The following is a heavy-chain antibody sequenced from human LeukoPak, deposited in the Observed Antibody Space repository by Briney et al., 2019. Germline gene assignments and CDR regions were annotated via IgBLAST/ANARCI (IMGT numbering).Heavy chain of an antibody. V-gene: IGHV4-4*07. J-gene: IGHJ4*02. D-gene: IGHD2-2*02. Sequence: SETLSLTCAVYGGSFSGYYWSWIRQPAGKGLEWIGRIYTSGSTNYNPSLKSRVSISVDTSKNQFSLKLSSVTAADTAVYYCAREASYCSSTSCYTYHFDYWGQGTLVTVSS. CDR2: IYTSGST. CDR1: GGSFSGYY. CDR3: AREASYCSSTSCYTYHFDY.